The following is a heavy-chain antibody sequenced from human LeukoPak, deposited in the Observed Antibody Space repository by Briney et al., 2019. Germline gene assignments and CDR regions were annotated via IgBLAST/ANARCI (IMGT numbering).Heavy chain of an antibody. CDR3: ARARAASRVAPGNWFDP. D-gene: IGHD2-15*01. Sequence: SQTLSLTCTVSGGSISSGSYYWSWIRQPAGKGLEWIGRIYTSGSTNYNPSLKSRVTISVDTSKNQFSLKLSSVTAADTAVYYCARARAASRVAPGNWFDPWGQGTLVTVSS. CDR2: IYTSGST. CDR1: GGSISSGSYY. V-gene: IGHV4-61*02. J-gene: IGHJ5*02.